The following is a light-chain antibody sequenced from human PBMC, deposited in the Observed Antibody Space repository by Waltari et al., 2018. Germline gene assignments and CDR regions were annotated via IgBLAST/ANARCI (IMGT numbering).Light chain of an antibody. Sequence: EIVLTQSPATLSLSPGETATLSCRASQTVRSNYLAWYQQKSGLAPRLLIYDVSNRATGIPDRFSGSGSGTDFTLTITRLEPEDFAVYFCQQYLSSPWTFGLGTKVEIK. V-gene: IGKV3D-20*01. CDR3: QQYLSSPWT. J-gene: IGKJ1*01. CDR1: QTVRSNY. CDR2: DVS.